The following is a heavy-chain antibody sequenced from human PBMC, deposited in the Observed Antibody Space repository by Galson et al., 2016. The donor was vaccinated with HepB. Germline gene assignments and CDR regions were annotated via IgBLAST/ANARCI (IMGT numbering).Heavy chain of an antibody. J-gene: IGHJ4*02. V-gene: IGHV3-23*01. Sequence: SLRLSCAASGFPFSNYAMTWVRRAPGKGLEWVSIISDSGAATYYADSVKGRFTIFRDNSKNTVYLQMNSLRGDDTAVYYCAKVGSRFFDFWGQGTQVTVSS. CDR1: GFPFSNYA. CDR2: ISDSGAAT. D-gene: IGHD3-22*01. CDR3: AKVGSRFFDF.